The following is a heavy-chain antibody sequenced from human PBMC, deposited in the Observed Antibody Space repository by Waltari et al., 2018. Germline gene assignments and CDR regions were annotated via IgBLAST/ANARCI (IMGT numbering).Heavy chain of an antibody. CDR1: GYTFTDYH. V-gene: IGHV1-2*02. CDR3: ARDYDILGIAAAGGY. CDR2: INPNSGGT. Sequence: QVQLVQSGAEVTKPGASVKVSCKPSGYTFTDYHIHWVRQAPGQGLEWMGWINPNSGGTNYAQKFQGRVTMTRDTSISTAYMELSRLRSDDTAVYYCARDYDILGIAAAGGYWGQGTLVTVSS. J-gene: IGHJ4*02. D-gene: IGHD6-13*01.